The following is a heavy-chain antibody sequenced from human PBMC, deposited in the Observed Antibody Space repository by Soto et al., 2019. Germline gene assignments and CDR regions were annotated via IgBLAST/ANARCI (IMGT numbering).Heavy chain of an antibody. J-gene: IGHJ4*02. CDR3: AKPLGILTSHPPPGY. CDR1: GFTFSNYA. D-gene: IGHD3-9*01. V-gene: IGHV3-23*01. CDR2: IGGAGGST. Sequence: LRLSCAASGFTFSNYAMSWVRQAPGKGLEWVSTIGGAGGSTYYADSVKGRFTISRDNSKNTLYLQMNGLRAEDAALYYCAKPLGILTSHPPPGYWGQGTLVTVSS.